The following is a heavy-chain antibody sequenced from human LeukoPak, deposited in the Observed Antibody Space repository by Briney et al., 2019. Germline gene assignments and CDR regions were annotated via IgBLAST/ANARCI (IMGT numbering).Heavy chain of an antibody. Sequence: GGSLRLSCSASGFTFSSYAMHWVRQAPGKGLEDVSAISSNGGSTYYADSVKGRFTISRDNSKNTLYLQMSSLSAEDTAVYYCVKFMVGATYYYYYGMDVWGQGTMVTVSS. CDR3: VKFMVGATYYYYYGMDV. CDR2: ISSNGGST. V-gene: IGHV3-64D*09. D-gene: IGHD1-26*01. CDR1: GFTFSSYA. J-gene: IGHJ6*02.